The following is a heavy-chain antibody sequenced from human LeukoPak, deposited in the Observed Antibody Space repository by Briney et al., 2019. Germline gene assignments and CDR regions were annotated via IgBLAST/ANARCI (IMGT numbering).Heavy chain of an antibody. Sequence: PGGSLRLSCAASGFTFSSYAMSWVRQAPGKGLEGVSAISGSGGSTYYADSVKGRFTISRDNSKNTLYLQMNSLRAEDTAVYYCAKAEYYDILTGYYDFDYWGQGTLVTVSS. J-gene: IGHJ4*02. CDR3: AKAEYYDILTGYYDFDY. CDR1: GFTFSSYA. D-gene: IGHD3-9*01. CDR2: ISGSGGST. V-gene: IGHV3-23*01.